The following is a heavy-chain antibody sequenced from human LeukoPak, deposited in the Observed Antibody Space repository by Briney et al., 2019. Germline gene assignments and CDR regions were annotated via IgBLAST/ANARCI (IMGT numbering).Heavy chain of an antibody. D-gene: IGHD2-8*01. Sequence: GGSLRLSCAASGFTFSNYGMHWVRQAPGKGPEWVAHINSADNVQYYTDSVRGRFTMSRDNAKDLLFLQMNSLRDDDTAVYYCARDTVNGPFVISLDLWGQGVLVTVSS. V-gene: IGHV3-21*06. J-gene: IGHJ5*02. CDR3: ARDTVNGPFVISLDL. CDR1: GFTFSNYG. CDR2: INSADNVQ.